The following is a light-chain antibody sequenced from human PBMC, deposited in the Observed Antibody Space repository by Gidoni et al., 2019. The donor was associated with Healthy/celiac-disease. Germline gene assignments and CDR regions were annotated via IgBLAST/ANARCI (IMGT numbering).Light chain of an antibody. Sequence: DIYMSPTPSSLSASVGDRVTITCQASQDISNYLNWYQQKPGKAPKLLIYDASNLETGVPSRFSGSGSGTDFTFTISSLQPEDIATYYCQQYDNLPLTFGGGTKVEIK. CDR2: DAS. V-gene: IGKV1-33*01. CDR1: QDISNY. CDR3: QQYDNLPLT. J-gene: IGKJ4*01.